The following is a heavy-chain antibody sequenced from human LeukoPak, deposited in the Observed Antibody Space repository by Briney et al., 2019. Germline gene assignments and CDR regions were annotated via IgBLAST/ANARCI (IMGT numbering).Heavy chain of an antibody. CDR3: ARHARVAGFDY. Sequence: PGGSLRLSCVASRFTFSDFYMSWIRQAPGKGLEWISYISNSGTTIYYADSVKGRFTISGDNAKNSLYLQMNSLRAEDTAVYYCARHARVAGFDYWGLGTLVTVSS. D-gene: IGHD6-19*01. V-gene: IGHV3-11*04. CDR1: RFTFSDFY. J-gene: IGHJ4*02. CDR2: ISNSGTTI.